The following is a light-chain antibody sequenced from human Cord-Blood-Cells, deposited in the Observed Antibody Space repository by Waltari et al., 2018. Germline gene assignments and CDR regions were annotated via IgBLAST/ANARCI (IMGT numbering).Light chain of an antibody. J-gene: IGKJ5*01. CDR3: QQRSNWPPIA. Sequence: EIVLTQSPATLSLSPGERATLSCRASQSVSSYLAWYQQKPGQAPRLLIYDASNRATDIPASFSGSGSGTDFTLTISSLEPEDLAVYYCQQRSNWPPIAFAQGTRLEIK. V-gene: IGKV3-11*01. CDR2: DAS. CDR1: QSVSSY.